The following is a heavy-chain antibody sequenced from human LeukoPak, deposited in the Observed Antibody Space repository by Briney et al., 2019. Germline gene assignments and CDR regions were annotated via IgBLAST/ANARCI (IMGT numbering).Heavy chain of an antibody. CDR3: ARGGVAAKSYFDY. J-gene: IGHJ4*02. V-gene: IGHV4-59*11. CDR1: GGSISPLY. CDR2: SFFTGTT. Sequence: SETLSLTCTVSGGSISPLYWSWIRQPPGKGLEFIGYSFFTGTTNYNPSLKSRVTLSVDTSKHQFSLKLSSVTPADTAVYYCARGGVAAKSYFDYWGQGTLVTVPS. D-gene: IGHD3-10*01.